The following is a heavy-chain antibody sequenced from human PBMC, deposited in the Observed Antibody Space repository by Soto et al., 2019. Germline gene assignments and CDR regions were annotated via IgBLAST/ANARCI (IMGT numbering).Heavy chain of an antibody. Sequence: SEMLSLTCTVSGGSISSSSYYWGWIRQPPGKGLEWIGSIYYSGSTYYNPSLKSRVTISVDTSKNQFSLKLSSVTAADTAVYYCARPSPRYCSGGSCLEFPDAFDIWGQGTMVTVSS. V-gene: IGHV4-39*01. J-gene: IGHJ3*02. D-gene: IGHD2-15*01. CDR2: IYYSGST. CDR3: ARPSPRYCSGGSCLEFPDAFDI. CDR1: GGSISSSSYY.